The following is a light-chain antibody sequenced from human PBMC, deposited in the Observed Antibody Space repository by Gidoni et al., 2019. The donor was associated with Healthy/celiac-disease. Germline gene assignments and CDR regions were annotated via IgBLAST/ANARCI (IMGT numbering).Light chain of an antibody. CDR1: QDISNY. CDR2: DAS. CDR3: QQYDNLPLT. V-gene: IGKV1-33*01. Sequence: DIQMTHSPSSLSASVGDRVTITCQASQDISNYLNWYQQKPGKAPKLLIYDASNLETGVPSRFSGSGSGTEFTFTISSLQPEDSATYYCQQYDNLPLTFGGGTKVEIK. J-gene: IGKJ4*01.